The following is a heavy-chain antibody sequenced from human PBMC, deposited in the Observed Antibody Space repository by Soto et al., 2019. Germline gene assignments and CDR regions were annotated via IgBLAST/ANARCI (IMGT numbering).Heavy chain of an antibody. V-gene: IGHV4-4*02. J-gene: IGHJ3*01. CDR1: GASVSTPYW. Sequence: QVYLQESGPGLVKPSGTLSLTCAVSGASVSTPYWWTWVRQPPGKDLEWIGDVYHTGGNNYNPSLMSRVTISLDKSKNQFSLDMFSVTAADTAIYYCAYSTGWYRLEGWGLGTMVIVSS. CDR3: AYSTGWYRLEG. CDR2: VYHTGGN. D-gene: IGHD6-19*01.